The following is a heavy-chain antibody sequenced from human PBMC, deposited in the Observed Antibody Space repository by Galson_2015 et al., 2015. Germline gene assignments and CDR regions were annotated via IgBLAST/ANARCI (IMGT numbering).Heavy chain of an antibody. J-gene: IGHJ4*02. V-gene: IGHV3-23*01. CDR2: INGGDDTT. Sequence: SLRLSCAASGLTFSNYAMSWVRQAPGKGLEWVSTINGGDDTTYYADSVKGRFTISRDNSKNTLYLQVNSLRAEDTAVYYCATRTGPFDYWGQGTLVSGSS. CDR1: GLTFSNYA. D-gene: IGHD1-14*01. CDR3: ATRTGPFDY.